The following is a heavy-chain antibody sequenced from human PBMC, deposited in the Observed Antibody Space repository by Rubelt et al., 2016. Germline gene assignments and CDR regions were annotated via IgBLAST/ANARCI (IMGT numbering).Heavy chain of an antibody. D-gene: IGHD2-15*01. Sequence: EVQLVESGGGLAQPGGSLRLSCAASGFTFSTYSMNWVRQAPGKGLEWVSLISSSSTYIYYADSVKGRFTISRDNAKNAEYLQMNSLRDEDTAVYDCARGVDESWGQGTLVTVSS. CDR1: GFTFSTYS. CDR3: ARGVDES. V-gene: IGHV3-21*01. CDR2: ISSSSTYI. J-gene: IGHJ5*02.